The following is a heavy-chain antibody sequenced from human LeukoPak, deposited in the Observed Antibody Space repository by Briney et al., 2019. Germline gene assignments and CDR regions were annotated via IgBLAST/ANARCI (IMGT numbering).Heavy chain of an antibody. CDR3: ARDPSVGGFSGSELDF. CDR1: GFTFSNYY. D-gene: IGHD3-16*01. CDR2: ISYNGDET. J-gene: IGHJ4*02. Sequence: PGGSLRLSCAGSGFTFSNYYMHWVRQAPGKGLEYVSAISYNGDETYYGNSVKGRFTISRDNSKNTLYLQMGSLSPEDTAVYYCARDPSVGGFSGSELDFWGQGTLVTVSS. V-gene: IGHV3-64*01.